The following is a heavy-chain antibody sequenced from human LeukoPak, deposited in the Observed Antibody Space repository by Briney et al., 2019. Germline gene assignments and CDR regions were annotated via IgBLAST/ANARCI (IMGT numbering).Heavy chain of an antibody. CDR3: ARESTAAGTSEIDS. J-gene: IGHJ4*02. V-gene: IGHV3-33*01. CDR2: IWYDGTGK. CDR1: GFTFKSYG. D-gene: IGHD6-13*01. Sequence: GGSLRLSCAASGFTFKSYGMHWVRQAPGRGLEWVAVIWYDGTGKYYADSVKGRFTISRDNSKNTLYLQMNSLRAGDTALYYCARESTAAGTSEIDSWGQGTLVTVSS.